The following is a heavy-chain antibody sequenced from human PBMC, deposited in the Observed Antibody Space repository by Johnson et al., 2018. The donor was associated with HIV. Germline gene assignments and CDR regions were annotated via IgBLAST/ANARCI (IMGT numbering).Heavy chain of an antibody. CDR1: GFTFSTYD. Sequence: VQLVESGGGLVQPGGSLILSCAASGFTFSTYDMHWVRQVPGKGLQWVAAIGTKADTYYPASVKGRFTISRENAKNSLYLQMNSLRAEDTALYYCARAKVGGEAFDIWGQGTMVTVSS. D-gene: IGHD1-26*01. CDR2: IGTKADT. V-gene: IGHV3-13*01. J-gene: IGHJ3*02. CDR3: ARAKVGGEAFDI.